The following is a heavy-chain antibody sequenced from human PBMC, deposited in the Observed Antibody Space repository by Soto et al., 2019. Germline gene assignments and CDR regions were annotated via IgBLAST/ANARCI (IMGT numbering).Heavy chain of an antibody. D-gene: IGHD2-2*01. J-gene: IGHJ4*02. CDR2: INAGNGNT. CDR1: GYTFTSYA. CDR3: ARGCSSTSCYVDFDY. Sequence: ASVKVSCKASGYTFTSYAMHWVRQAPGQRLEWMGWINAGNGNTKYSQKFQGRVTITRDTSASTAYMELSSLRSEDTALYYCARGCSSTSCYVDFDYWGQGTLVTVSS. V-gene: IGHV1-3*01.